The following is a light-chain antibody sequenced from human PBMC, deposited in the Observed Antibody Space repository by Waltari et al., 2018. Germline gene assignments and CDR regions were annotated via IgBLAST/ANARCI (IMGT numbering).Light chain of an antibody. V-gene: IGKV3-15*01. CDR2: GAS. J-gene: IGKJ2*01. CDR1: QTISYN. Sequence: EIALTQFPSSPSVSPGERAIPSCRASQTISYNLAWYHQRPGQPPRLLIYGASARAAAIPVRFSGSGSGTEFTLTISGLQSEDFAVYYCQHYHQWPPYTFGQGTKVE. CDR3: QHYHQWPPYT.